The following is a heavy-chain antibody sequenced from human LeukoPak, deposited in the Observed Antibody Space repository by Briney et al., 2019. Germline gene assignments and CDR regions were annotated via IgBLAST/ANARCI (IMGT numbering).Heavy chain of an antibody. CDR2: IYYSGST. Sequence: PSQTLSLTCTVSGGSISSGDYYWSWIRQPPGKGLEWIGYIYYSGSTNYNPSLKSRVTISVDTSKNQFTLKLSSVTAADTAVYYCARESPHNWFDPWGQGTLVTVSS. CDR1: GGSISSGDYY. J-gene: IGHJ5*02. CDR3: ARESPHNWFDP. V-gene: IGHV4-30-4*01.